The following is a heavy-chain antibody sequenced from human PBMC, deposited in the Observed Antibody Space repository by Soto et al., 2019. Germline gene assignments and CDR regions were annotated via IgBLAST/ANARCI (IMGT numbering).Heavy chain of an antibody. V-gene: IGHV3-23*01. D-gene: IGHD3-10*01. J-gene: IGHJ4*02. CDR2: ISGSGGST. CDR1: GFTFSSYA. Sequence: GGSLILSCAASGFTFSSYAMNWVRQAPGKGLEWVSVISGSGGSTYYADSVRGRFTISRENSKNTVYLQMNSLRAEDTAVYYCARAELVVAKPTDYWGQGTQVTVSS. CDR3: ARAELVVAKPTDY.